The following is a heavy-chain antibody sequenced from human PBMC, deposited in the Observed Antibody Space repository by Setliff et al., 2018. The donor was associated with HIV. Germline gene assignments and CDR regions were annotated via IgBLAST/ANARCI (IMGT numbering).Heavy chain of an antibody. CDR3: ARVRGGTSRGFLDF. V-gene: IGHV4-4*08. CDR2: THISGIT. D-gene: IGHD3-10*01. CDR1: GDSTSTYY. J-gene: IGHJ4*02. Sequence: PSETLSLTCTVSGDSTSTYYWSWIRQPSGKGLEWIGYTHISGITNYNPSLKSRLTISVDTSKTQFSLKLNSVTAADTAVYYCARVRGGTSRGFLDFWGQGTLVTVSS.